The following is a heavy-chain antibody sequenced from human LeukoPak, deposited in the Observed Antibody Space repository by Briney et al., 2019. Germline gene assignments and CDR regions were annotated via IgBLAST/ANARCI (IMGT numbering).Heavy chain of an antibody. Sequence: GGSLRLSCAASGFTFSSYAMSWVRQAPGKGLEWVSAISGSGGSTYYADSVKGRFTISRDNSKNTLYLQMNSLRAEGTAVYYCAKGLERGYCSSTSCYTYDYWGQGTLVTVSS. V-gene: IGHV3-23*01. CDR1: GFTFSSYA. D-gene: IGHD2-2*02. CDR3: AKGLERGYCSSTSCYTYDY. CDR2: ISGSGGST. J-gene: IGHJ4*02.